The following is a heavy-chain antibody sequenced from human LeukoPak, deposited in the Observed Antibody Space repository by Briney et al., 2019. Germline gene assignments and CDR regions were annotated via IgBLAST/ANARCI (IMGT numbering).Heavy chain of an antibody. V-gene: IGHV3-23*01. CDR2: ISGNAAGT. CDR3: TNHRDSSGYPNFHY. J-gene: IGHJ4*02. D-gene: IGHD3-22*01. Sequence: GGSLRLSCAASGFTFSNYAMSWVRQAPGKGLEWVSSISGNAAGTYYADSVRGRFTISRDNSKNTLYVQMNSLRAEDAAIYYCTNHRDSSGYPNFHYWGQGTLVTVSS. CDR1: GFTFSNYA.